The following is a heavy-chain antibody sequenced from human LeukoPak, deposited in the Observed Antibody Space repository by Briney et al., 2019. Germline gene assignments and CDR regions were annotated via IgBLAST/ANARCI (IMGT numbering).Heavy chain of an antibody. CDR2: IYSSGTT. CDR1: GGFNHTYY. Sequence: PSETLSQTCTVCGGFNHTYYWSWIRQPAGKGLEGIGRIYSSGTTNYNPSLKSRLTMSIDMSKNQFSLKLNSVTAADTAIYYCARECFGSVRPNNNMDVCGQGTTVTVSS. V-gene: IGHV4-4*07. J-gene: IGHJ6*02. D-gene: IGHD2-15*01. CDR3: ARECFGSVRPNNNMDV.